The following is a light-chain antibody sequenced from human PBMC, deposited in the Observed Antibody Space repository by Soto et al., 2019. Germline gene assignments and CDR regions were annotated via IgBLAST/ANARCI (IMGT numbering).Light chain of an antibody. V-gene: IGKV1-6*01. Sequence: AIQMTQSPSSLSASVGDRVTITCRASQAIRNGLDWYQQKPGKAPKLLIYAASNLQSGVPSRFSGSGSGTDFTLTISSLQPEDFATYYCLQEFTYPYTFGQGTKLEIK. J-gene: IGKJ2*01. CDR2: AAS. CDR3: LQEFTYPYT. CDR1: QAIRNG.